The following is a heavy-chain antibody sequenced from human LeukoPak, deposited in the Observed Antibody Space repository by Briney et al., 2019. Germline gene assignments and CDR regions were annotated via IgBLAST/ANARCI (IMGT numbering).Heavy chain of an antibody. Sequence: GGALRLSCSASGFTFSSYEMKWVRQAPGKRLEWVSYISSSGGTIYYADSVKGRFTISRDNAKNSLYLQMNSLRAEDTAVYYCARDLSYCTITSCSYYYYGMDVWGRGTTVTVSS. V-gene: IGHV3-48*03. CDR1: GFTFSSYE. J-gene: IGHJ6*02. CDR3: ARDLSYCTITSCSYYYYGMDV. CDR2: ISSSGGTI. D-gene: IGHD2-2*01.